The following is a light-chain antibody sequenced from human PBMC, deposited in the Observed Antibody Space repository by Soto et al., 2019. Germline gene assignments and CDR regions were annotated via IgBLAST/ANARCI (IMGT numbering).Light chain of an antibody. CDR1: QSITNSY. CDR2: GAS. CDR3: QQYGSSRFT. J-gene: IGKJ3*01. V-gene: IGKV3-20*01. Sequence: EIVLTQSPGTLSLSPGEGATLSCRASQSITNSYLAWYQQKPGQAPRLLVYGASSRATGIPDRFSGSGSGTDFTLTISRLETEDFAVYYCQQYGSSRFTFGPGTKVDIK.